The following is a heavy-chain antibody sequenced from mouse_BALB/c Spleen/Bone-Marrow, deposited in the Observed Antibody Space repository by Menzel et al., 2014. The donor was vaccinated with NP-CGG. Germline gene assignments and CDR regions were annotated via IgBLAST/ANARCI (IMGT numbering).Heavy chain of an antibody. J-gene: IGHJ2*01. CDR2: ILPGSGSS. Sequence: VMLVESGAELMKPGASVKISCKATGYTFSSYWIEWVKQRPGHGLEWIGEILPGSGSSNYNEKFKGKATITADTSSNTAYMQLSSLTSGDSAVYYCTRWGWSFDYWGQGTTLTVSS. D-gene: IGHD2-3*01. CDR3: TRWGWSFDY. CDR1: GYTFSSYW. V-gene: IGHV1-9*01.